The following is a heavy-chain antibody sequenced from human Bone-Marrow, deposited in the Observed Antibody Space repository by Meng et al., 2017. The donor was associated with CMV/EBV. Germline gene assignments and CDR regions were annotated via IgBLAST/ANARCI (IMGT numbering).Heavy chain of an antibody. V-gene: IGHV4-59*01. D-gene: IGHD3-3*01. CDR2: IYYSGST. CDR1: DDSISGYY. J-gene: IGHJ6*02. CDR3: ARNNYDFWSGGPYYYGMDV. Sequence: SETLSLTCIVSDDSISGYYWSWIRQPPGKGLEWIGYIYYSGSTNYNPSLKSRVTISVDTSKNQFSLKLSSVTAADTAVYYCARNNYDFWSGGPYYYGMDVWGQGTTVTVYS.